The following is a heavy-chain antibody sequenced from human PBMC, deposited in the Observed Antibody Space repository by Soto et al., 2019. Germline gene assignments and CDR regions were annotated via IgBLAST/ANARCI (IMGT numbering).Heavy chain of an antibody. CDR2: INHSGST. Sequence: SETLSLTFAVYGGSFSGYYWSCIRQPPGKGLEWIGEINHSGSTNYIPSLKSRVTISVDTSKDQFSLKLSSVTAADTAVYYCARISSSWYFIPSDPWCQGTRVTVSS. J-gene: IGHJ5*02. V-gene: IGHV4-34*01. CDR3: ARISSSWYFIPSDP. D-gene: IGHD6-13*01. CDR1: GGSFSGYY.